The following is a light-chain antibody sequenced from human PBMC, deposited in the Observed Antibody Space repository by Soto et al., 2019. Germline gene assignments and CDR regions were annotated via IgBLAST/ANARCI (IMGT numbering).Light chain of an antibody. CDR2: ETS. J-gene: IGKJ1*01. Sequence: EIVLTQSPGTLSLSPGERATLSCRASQSVSSNLAWYQQKPGQAPRLLMYETSTRATGIPDRFSGSGSGTDFTLTISRLEPEDFAVYFCQQFGTSPLWTFGQGTKVDIK. CDR3: QQFGTSPLWT. V-gene: IGKV3-20*01. CDR1: QSVSSN.